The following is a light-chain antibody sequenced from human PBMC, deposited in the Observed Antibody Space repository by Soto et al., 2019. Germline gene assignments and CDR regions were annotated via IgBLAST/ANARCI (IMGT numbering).Light chain of an antibody. CDR2: GXS. CDR3: HQYNNWPPIT. V-gene: IGKV3-15*01. Sequence: VSSKLAWXXQNGGQAPRLLLFGXSTRATGIPARFSGSGSGTKFTLTISNLQSEDFAVYYCHQYNNWPPITFGQVTRPEI. J-gene: IGKJ5*01. CDR1: VSSK.